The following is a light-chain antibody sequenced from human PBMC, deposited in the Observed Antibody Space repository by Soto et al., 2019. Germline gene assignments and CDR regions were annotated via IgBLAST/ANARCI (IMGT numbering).Light chain of an antibody. V-gene: IGKV3-20*01. CDR1: QSISSTQ. CDR3: QQYGTSPGT. Sequence: EIVLTQSPDTLTLSQGERATLSCRASQSISSTQLVWYQQKPGQAPTLLIFGASSRATGIPDRFSGSGSGTDFTLTISGLQPEDFAVYYCQQYGTSPGTFGQGTKVDIK. J-gene: IGKJ1*01. CDR2: GAS.